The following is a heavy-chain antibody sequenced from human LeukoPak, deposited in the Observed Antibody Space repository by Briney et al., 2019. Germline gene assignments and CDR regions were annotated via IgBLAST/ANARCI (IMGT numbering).Heavy chain of an antibody. V-gene: IGHV3-30*04. CDR2: ISSDGRYK. J-gene: IGHJ4*02. CDR3: AKDRMGGVTFFDY. CDR1: GFTFSGYT. Sequence: GGSLRLSCAASGFTFSGYTMHWVRQAPGKGLEWVAFISSDGRYKSHADSVKGRFSISRDNSKKIVYLQMNSLRAEDTAVYYCAKDRMGGVTFFDYWGQGTLVTVSS. D-gene: IGHD2-21*02.